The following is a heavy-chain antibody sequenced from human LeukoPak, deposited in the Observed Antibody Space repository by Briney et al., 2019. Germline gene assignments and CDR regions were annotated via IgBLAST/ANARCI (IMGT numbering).Heavy chain of an antibody. CDR1: GFTFGNYE. J-gene: IGHJ4*02. CDR3: ARFTIGWYYFDY. V-gene: IGHV3-48*03. Sequence: PGGSLRLSCAASGFTFGNYEMNWVRQAPGKGLEWLSYISSSSGVTIYYADSVKGRFTISRDNAKNSLYLQMNTLRAEDTAVYYCARFTIGWYYFDYWGQRTLVTVSS. CDR2: ISSSSGVTI. D-gene: IGHD6-19*01.